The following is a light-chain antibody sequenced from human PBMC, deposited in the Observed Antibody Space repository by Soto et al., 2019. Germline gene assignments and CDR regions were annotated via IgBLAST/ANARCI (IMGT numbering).Light chain of an antibody. J-gene: IGKJ5*01. CDR1: QSVRNN. Sequence: EIVLTQSPGTLSLSPGERATLSCRASQSVRNNYLAWYQQRPGQAPRLLIYAASTRATGIPARFSGSGSGTEFTPTISSLQSEDFAVYYCQQYNNWPPITFGQGTRLEI. CDR3: QQYNNWPPIT. CDR2: AAS. V-gene: IGKV3-15*01.